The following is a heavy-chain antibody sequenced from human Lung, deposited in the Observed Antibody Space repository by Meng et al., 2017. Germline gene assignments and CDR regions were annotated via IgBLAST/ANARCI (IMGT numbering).Heavy chain of an antibody. CDR1: GGSFSDYY. CDR3: ARGPTTMAHDFDY. Sequence: QGQLQQCGAGLFNPSETLSLTCVVSGGSFSDYYWSGIRQPPGKGLEWIGEINHSGSTNYNPSLESRATISVDTSQNNLSLKLSSVTAADSAVCYCARGPTTMAHDFDYWGQGTLVTVSS. V-gene: IGHV4-34*01. D-gene: IGHD4-11*01. J-gene: IGHJ4*02. CDR2: INHSGST.